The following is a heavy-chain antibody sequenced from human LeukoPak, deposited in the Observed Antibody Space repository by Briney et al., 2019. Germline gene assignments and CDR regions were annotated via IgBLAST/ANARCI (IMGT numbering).Heavy chain of an antibody. CDR3: ARQRGQWLTNWFDP. CDR2: IYYSGST. J-gene: IGHJ5*02. V-gene: IGHV4-39*01. D-gene: IGHD6-19*01. Sequence: SETLSPTCTVSGGSISSSSYYWGWIRQPPGKGLEWIGSIYYSGSTYYNPSLKSRVTISVDTSKNQFSLKLSSVTAADTAVYYCARQRGQWLTNWFDPWGQGTLVTVSS. CDR1: GGSISSSSYY.